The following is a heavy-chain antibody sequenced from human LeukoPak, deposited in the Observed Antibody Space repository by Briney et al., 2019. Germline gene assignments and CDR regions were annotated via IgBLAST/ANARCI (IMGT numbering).Heavy chain of an antibody. V-gene: IGHV4-59*08. J-gene: IGHJ6*03. CDR2: MSYSGTS. Sequence: SETLSLTCTVSGGSIKTYYWSWSRQSPGKGLGWIGSMSYSGTSNYIPSLKSRVSMTIDISKNQFSLKLTSVTAADTALYFCAAGSRPYYFYYMAVWGTGTTVTVSS. CDR3: AAGSRPYYFYYMAV. CDR1: GGSIKTYY.